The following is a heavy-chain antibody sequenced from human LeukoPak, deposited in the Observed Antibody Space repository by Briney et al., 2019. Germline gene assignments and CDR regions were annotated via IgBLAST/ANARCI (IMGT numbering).Heavy chain of an antibody. CDR3: ARALFPVRGVIFFDY. CDR2: IYSGGST. D-gene: IGHD3-10*01. J-gene: IGHJ4*02. CDR1: GFTVSSNY. Sequence: PGGSLRLSCAASGFTVSSNYMSWVRQAPGKWLEWVSVIYSGGSTYYADSVKGRFTISRDNSKNTLYLQMNSLRAEDTAVYYWARALFPVRGVIFFDYWGQGTLVTVFS. V-gene: IGHV3-53*01.